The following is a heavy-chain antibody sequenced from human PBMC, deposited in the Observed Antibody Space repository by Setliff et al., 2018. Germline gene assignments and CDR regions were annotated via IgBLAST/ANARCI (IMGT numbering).Heavy chain of an antibody. J-gene: IGHJ4*02. V-gene: IGHV3-23*01. D-gene: IGHD3-10*01. CDR3: ARGSVDIPFDY. Sequence: PGGSLRLSCAASGYTSSSYAMTWVRQAPGKGLEWVSIISASGDTTYYADSVRGRFTISRDNTKNSLYLQMNSLRAEDTAVYYCARGSVDIPFDYWGQGTLVTVSS. CDR1: GYTSSSYA. CDR2: ISASGDTT.